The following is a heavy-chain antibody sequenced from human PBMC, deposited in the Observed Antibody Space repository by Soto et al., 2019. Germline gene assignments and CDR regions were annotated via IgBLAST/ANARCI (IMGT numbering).Heavy chain of an antibody. J-gene: IGHJ4*02. D-gene: IGHD5-18*01. Sequence: QVQLQESGPGLVKPSQTLSLTCTVSGGSISSGDYYWSWIRQPPGKGLEGIGYIYYSGSNYYNPSPKSRVTISVDTSKNHFSLKLSSLTAADTAVYYCAASHIQLWLPGFDYWGQGTLVTVSS. CDR1: GGSISSGDYY. CDR2: IYYSGSN. V-gene: IGHV4-30-4*01. CDR3: AASHIQLWLPGFDY.